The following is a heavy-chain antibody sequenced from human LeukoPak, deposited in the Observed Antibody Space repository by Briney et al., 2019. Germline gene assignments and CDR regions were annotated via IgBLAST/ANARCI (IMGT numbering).Heavy chain of an antibody. Sequence: GGSLRLSCAASAFTFSSYGMNWVRQAPGKGLEWVSGISGSGGTTYYADSVKGRFTISRDNSKNTLYLQMNSLRAEDTAVYYCAKDRTYYYESGGDWGQGTLVTVSS. CDR3: AKDRTYYYESGGD. CDR1: AFTFSSYG. J-gene: IGHJ4*02. V-gene: IGHV3-23*01. D-gene: IGHD3-22*01. CDR2: ISGSGGTT.